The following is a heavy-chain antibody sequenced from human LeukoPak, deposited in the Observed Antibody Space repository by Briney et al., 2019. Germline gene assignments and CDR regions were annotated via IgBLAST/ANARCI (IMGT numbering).Heavy chain of an antibody. J-gene: IGHJ5*02. CDR1: GYTFTSYY. CDR2: INPNGGKT. V-gene: IGHV1-46*01. CDR3: AKASHQVRYGSGSWFDT. Sequence: ASVKVSCKASGYTFTSYYLHWVRQAPGQGLEWMGVINPNGGKTSYAQKFQGRVTMTRDTSTSTVYMELSSLRSEDTAVYYFAKASHQVRYGSGSWFDTWGQGTLVTVSS. D-gene: IGHD3-10*01.